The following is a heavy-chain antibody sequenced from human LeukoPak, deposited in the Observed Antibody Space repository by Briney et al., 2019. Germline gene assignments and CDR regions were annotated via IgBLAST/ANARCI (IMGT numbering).Heavy chain of an antibody. J-gene: IGHJ3*02. D-gene: IGHD3-22*01. Sequence: GGSLRLSCAASGFTFSSYWMHWVRQAPGKGLVWVSRINSDGSSTTYADSVKGRFTISRDNAKNTLYLQMNSLRAEDTAVYYCARDRWYYYDSSDYYHDAFDIWGQGTMVTVSS. V-gene: IGHV3-74*01. CDR3: ARDRWYYYDSSDYYHDAFDI. CDR2: INSDGSST. CDR1: GFTFSSYW.